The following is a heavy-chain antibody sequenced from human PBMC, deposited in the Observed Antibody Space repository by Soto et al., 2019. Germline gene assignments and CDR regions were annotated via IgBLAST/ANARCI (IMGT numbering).Heavy chain of an antibody. V-gene: IGHV1-58*01. Sequence: SVKVSCKASGFTFTSSAVQWVRQARGQRLEWIGWIVVGSGNTNYAQKFQERVTITRDMSTSTAYMELSSLNSEDTAVYYCAAGVFVEDPLAEKSSGWAFGGKGTTVPVSP. CDR3: AAGVFVEDPLAEKSSGWAF. J-gene: IGHJ6*04. CDR1: GFTFTSSA. CDR2: IVVGSGNT. D-gene: IGHD2-15*01.